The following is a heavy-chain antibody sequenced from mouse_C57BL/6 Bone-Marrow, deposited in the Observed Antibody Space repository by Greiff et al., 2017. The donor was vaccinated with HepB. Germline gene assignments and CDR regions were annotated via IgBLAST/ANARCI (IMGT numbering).Heavy chain of an antibody. Sequence: VQLQQPGAELVKPGASVKLSCKASGYTFTSYWMQWVKQRPGQGLEWIGEIDPSDSYTNYNQKFKGKATLTVDTSSSTAYMQLSSLTSEDSAVYYCARSLGYFDYWGQGTTLTVSS. CDR3: ARSLGYFDY. D-gene: IGHD4-1*01. J-gene: IGHJ2*01. V-gene: IGHV1-50*01. CDR1: GYTFTSYW. CDR2: IDPSDSYT.